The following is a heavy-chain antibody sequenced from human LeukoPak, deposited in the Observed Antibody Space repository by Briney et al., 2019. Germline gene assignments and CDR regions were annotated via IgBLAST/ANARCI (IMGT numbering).Heavy chain of an antibody. Sequence: TGGSLRLSCAASGFTFSSYGMHWVRQAPGKGLEWVAVIWYDGSNKYYADSVKGRFTISRDNSKNTLYLQMNSLRAEDTAVYYCAKGRGIAVAVIDYWGQGTLVTVS. D-gene: IGHD6-19*01. CDR3: AKGRGIAVAVIDY. V-gene: IGHV3-30*02. CDR2: IWYDGSNK. J-gene: IGHJ4*02. CDR1: GFTFSSYG.